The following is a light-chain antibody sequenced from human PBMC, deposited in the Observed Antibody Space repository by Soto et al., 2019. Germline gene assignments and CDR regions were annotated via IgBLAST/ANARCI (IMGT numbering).Light chain of an antibody. V-gene: IGLV1-51*01. Sequence: QSVLTQPPSVSATPGQKVTISCSGSGSNLGRNSVSWYQQLPGTAPKLLIYDNVYRFSGIPDRFSASKSGTSATLGITGLQTGDEGDYYCGSWDNILRAYVFGTGTKVTVL. CDR2: DNV. CDR3: GSWDNILRAYV. J-gene: IGLJ1*01. CDR1: GSNLGRNS.